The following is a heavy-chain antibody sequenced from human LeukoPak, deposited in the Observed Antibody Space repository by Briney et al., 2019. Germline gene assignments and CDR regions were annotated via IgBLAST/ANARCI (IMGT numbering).Heavy chain of an antibody. CDR1: SGFFSTFY. CDR3: ARGLGGASYYMDV. CDR2: VDTSGST. Sequence: PSETLSLTCSVSSGFFSTFYWTWVRQSAWKGLEWIGRVDTSGSTHYNPSLKGRATMSLDTFKNQFSLRLTSVTVADTAVYYCARGLGGASYYMDVWGRGTTVTVSS. V-gene: IGHV4-4*07. J-gene: IGHJ6*03. D-gene: IGHD3-16*01.